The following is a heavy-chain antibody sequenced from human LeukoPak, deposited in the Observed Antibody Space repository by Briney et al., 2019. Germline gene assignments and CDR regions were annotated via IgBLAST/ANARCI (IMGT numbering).Heavy chain of an antibody. CDR2: IYYSGST. CDR3: ARGYYYYGSAYDY. J-gene: IGHJ4*02. Sequence: SETLSLTCTVSGGSISSGDYYWSWIRQPPGKGLVGIGYIYYSGSTYYNPSLKSRVTISLDTSKNQFSLKLSSVTAADTAVYYCARGYYYYGSAYDYWCQGTLVTVS. V-gene: IGHV4-30-4*08. D-gene: IGHD3-10*01. CDR1: GGSISSGDYY.